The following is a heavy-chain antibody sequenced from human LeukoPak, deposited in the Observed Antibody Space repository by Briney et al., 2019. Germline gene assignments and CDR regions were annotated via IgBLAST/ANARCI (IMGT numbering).Heavy chain of an antibody. CDR1: GFTLSNYA. J-gene: IGHJ4*02. CDR3: AKDPPHFRVWDDYDTHILSH. Sequence: RGRSLRLSCAASGFTLSNYAMHWVRQAPREGLEGVAVISSEGSNKYYTDSVKARFTIYRDNSKNTLYLQMNSLRTEDTAVSYCAKDPPHFRVWDDYDTHILSHWGQGTLVTVPS. D-gene: IGHD3-22*01. CDR2: ISSEGSNK. V-gene: IGHV3-30*18.